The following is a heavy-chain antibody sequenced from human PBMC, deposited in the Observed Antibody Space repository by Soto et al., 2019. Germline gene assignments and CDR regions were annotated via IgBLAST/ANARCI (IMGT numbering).Heavy chain of an antibody. CDR2: ISSNGGST. CDR1: GFTFSSYA. V-gene: IGHV3-64*01. D-gene: IGHD4-17*01. J-gene: IGHJ4*02. CDR3: ARDGSDDGDYVGYFDY. Sequence: ESGGGLVQPGGSLRLSCAASGFTFSSYAMHWVRQAPGKGLEYVSAISSNGGSTYYANSVKGRFTISRDNSKNTLYLQMGSLRAEDMAVYYCARDGSDDGDYVGYFDYWGQGTLVTVSS.